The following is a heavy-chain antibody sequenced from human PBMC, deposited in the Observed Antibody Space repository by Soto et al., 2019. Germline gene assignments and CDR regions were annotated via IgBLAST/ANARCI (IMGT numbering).Heavy chain of an antibody. CDR2: MDYSGNS. J-gene: IGHJ4*02. CDR3: ARARVTIFGVVRLSHFDY. Sequence: PSETLSLTCTVSGDSISSYYWSWIRQTPGKGLEWIGYMDYSGNSDYNPSLKSRVNKSIDTSRNKFTPRMSSMTAADMAVYYCARARVTIFGVVRLSHFDYWGQGAQVTVSS. D-gene: IGHD3-3*01. CDR1: GDSISSYY. V-gene: IGHV4-59*08.